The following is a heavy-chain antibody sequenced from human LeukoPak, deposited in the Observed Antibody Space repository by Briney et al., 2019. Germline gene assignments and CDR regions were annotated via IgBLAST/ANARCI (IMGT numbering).Heavy chain of an antibody. Sequence: ASVKVSCKASVYIFTTYGFSWVRQAPGQGLEWMGWISAYNGNTNYAQRLQGRVTMTTDTSTSTVYMELRSLRSDDTAVYYCARDKNWKPDYWGQGTLVTVSS. V-gene: IGHV1-18*01. CDR3: ARDKNWKPDY. D-gene: IGHD1-1*01. CDR2: ISAYNGNT. J-gene: IGHJ4*02. CDR1: VYIFTTYG.